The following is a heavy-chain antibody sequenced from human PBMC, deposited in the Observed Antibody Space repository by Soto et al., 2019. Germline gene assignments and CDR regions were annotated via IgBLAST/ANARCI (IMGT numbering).Heavy chain of an antibody. CDR1: GGSITNTDW. Sequence: PSETLSLTCAVSGGSITNTDWWTWVRQPPGMGLEWVGDISLSGNTNYNPSLEGRAAISLDKSRNQFSLILNSVTAADTAVYYCASRDSSGPFWGQGTLVAVSS. V-gene: IGHV4-4*02. J-gene: IGHJ4*02. D-gene: IGHD3-22*01. CDR2: ISLSGNT. CDR3: ASRDSSGPF.